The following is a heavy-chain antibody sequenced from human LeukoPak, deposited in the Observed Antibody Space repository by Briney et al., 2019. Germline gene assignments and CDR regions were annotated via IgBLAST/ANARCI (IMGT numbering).Heavy chain of an antibody. J-gene: IGHJ3*02. V-gene: IGHV3-30*18. CDR3: AKDKYSYGSHAFDI. D-gene: IGHD5-18*01. CDR1: GFTFSNYD. Sequence: GRSLRLSCAASGFTFSNYDIHWVRQAPGKGLEWVAAISYDGSNKYYADSVKGRFTISRDNSKNTLYLQMNSLRAEDTAVYYCAKDKYSYGSHAFDIWGQGTMVTVSS. CDR2: ISYDGSNK.